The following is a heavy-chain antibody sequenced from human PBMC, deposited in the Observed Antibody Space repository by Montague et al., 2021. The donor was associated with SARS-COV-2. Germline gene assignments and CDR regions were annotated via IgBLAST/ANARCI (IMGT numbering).Heavy chain of an antibody. CDR1: GFTFSHYW. J-gene: IGHJ6*02. CDR2: INIDGSRT. D-gene: IGHD2-21*02. CDR3: TRSGDGVYYGMDV. Sequence: SLRLSCAASGFTFSHYWMHWVRQVPGKGLLWVSRINIDGSRTTYADSVKGRFTISRDNAKNTLFLQTNGLRADDTAVYYCTRSGDGVYYGMDVWGQGTTVTVSS. V-gene: IGHV3-74*03.